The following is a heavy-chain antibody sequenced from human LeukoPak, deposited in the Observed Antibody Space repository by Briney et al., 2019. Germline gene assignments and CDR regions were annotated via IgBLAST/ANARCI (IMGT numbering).Heavy chain of an antibody. V-gene: IGHV1-2*02. CDR1: GDTFSGYN. D-gene: IGHD3-10*01. J-gene: IGHJ4*02. CDR2: INPNSGGT. Sequence: ASVKVSCKASGDTFSGYNMHWVRQAPGQGLEWMGWINPNSGGTKYAQKFQGRVTVTRDTSISTAYMELSRLRSDDTAVYYCARDYGSGRFRFDYWGQGTLVTVSS. CDR3: ARDYGSGRFRFDY.